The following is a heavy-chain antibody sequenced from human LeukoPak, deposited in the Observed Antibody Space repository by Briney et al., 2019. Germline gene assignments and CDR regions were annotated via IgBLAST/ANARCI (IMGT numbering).Heavy chain of an antibody. CDR1: GFTVSSNY. CDR2: IYSGGST. V-gene: IGHV3-66*02. CDR3: GRVAYSSSWQGTIDY. J-gene: IGHJ4*02. Sequence: GGSLRLSCAASGFTVSSNYMSWVRQAPGKGLEWVSVIYSGGSTYYADSVKGRFTISRDNSENTLYLQINSLRAEDTAVYYCGRVAYSSSWQGTIDYWGQGTLVTVS. D-gene: IGHD6-13*01.